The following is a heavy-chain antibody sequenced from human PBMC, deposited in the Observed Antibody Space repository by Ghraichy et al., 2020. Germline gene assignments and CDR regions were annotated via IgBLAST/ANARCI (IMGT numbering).Heavy chain of an antibody. Sequence: SETLSLTCAVYGGSFSGYYWSWIRQPPGKGLEWIGEINHSGSTNYNPSLKSRVTISVDTSKNQFSLKLSSVTAADTAVYYCARGYYDFWTDYYYYGMDVWGQGTTVTVSS. CDR1: GGSFSGYY. J-gene: IGHJ6*02. CDR3: ARGYYDFWTDYYYYGMDV. D-gene: IGHD3-3*01. CDR2: INHSGST. V-gene: IGHV4-34*01.